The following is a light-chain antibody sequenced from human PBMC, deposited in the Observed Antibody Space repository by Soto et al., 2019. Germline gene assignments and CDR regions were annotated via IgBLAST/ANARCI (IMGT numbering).Light chain of an antibody. Sequence: EIVKTQSPATLSVSPGERATLSCRASQSVSSNLAWYQQKPGQAPRLLIYGASSRATGIPDRFSGSGSGTDFTLTISRLEPDDFAVYYCQQYGSSSSWTFGQGTKVDIK. CDR1: QSVSSN. CDR3: QQYGSSSSWT. CDR2: GAS. V-gene: IGKV3-20*01. J-gene: IGKJ1*01.